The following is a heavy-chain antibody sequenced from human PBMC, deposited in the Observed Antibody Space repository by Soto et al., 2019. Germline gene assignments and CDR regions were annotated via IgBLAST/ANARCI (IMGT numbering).Heavy chain of an antibody. CDR1: GGSVSSGSYY. V-gene: IGHV4-61*01. CDR3: AREAGWCFRSSAYRKFYFDQ. D-gene: IGHD2-21*01. CDR2: IHYRGNV. Sequence: QVQLQESGPGLVKPSETLSLTCSVSGGSVSSGSYYWSWIRQPPGKGLEWIGSIHYRGNVNYNPSLKSRVRASLDSSRNQLSLILTPVTTADTAFYYCAREAGWCFRSSAYRKFYFDQWGQGILVIVSA. J-gene: IGHJ4*02.